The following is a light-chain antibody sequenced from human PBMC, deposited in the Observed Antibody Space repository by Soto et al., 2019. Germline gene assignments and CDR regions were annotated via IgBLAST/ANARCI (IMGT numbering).Light chain of an antibody. CDR2: GAS. CDR3: QQYNDWPWT. J-gene: IGKJ1*01. V-gene: IGKV3-15*01. CDR1: QSVSSN. Sequence: EIVMTQSPATLSVSPGERATLSCRASQSVSSNLAWYQQKPGQAPRLLIYGASTRATSIPARFSGSGSGTEFILTISSLQSEDFAVYYCQQYNDWPWTFGQGTKVEIK.